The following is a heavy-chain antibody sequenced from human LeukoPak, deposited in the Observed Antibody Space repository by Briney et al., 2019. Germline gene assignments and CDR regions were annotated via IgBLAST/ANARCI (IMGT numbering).Heavy chain of an antibody. CDR3: ARSRSSWAHDASDI. J-gene: IGHJ3*02. CDR2: INPNSGGT. Sequence: GASVKVSCKASGYTFTGYYMHWVRQAPGQGLEWMGWINPNSGGTNYAQKFQGRVTMTRDTSISTAYMELSGLRSDDTAVYYCARSRSSWAHDASDIWGQGTMVTVSS. D-gene: IGHD6-13*01. CDR1: GYTFTGYY. V-gene: IGHV1-2*02.